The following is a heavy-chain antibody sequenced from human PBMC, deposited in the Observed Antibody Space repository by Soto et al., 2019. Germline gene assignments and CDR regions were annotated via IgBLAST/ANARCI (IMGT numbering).Heavy chain of an antibody. CDR2: IYYSGST. V-gene: IGHV4-59*01. J-gene: IGHJ5*02. Sequence: KASETLSLTCTVSGGSISSYYWSWIRQPPGKGLEWIGYIYYSGSTNYNPSLKSRVTISVDTSKNQFSLKLSSVTAADTAVYYCARFNRDYYGSGSYLTNWFDPWGQGTLVTV. D-gene: IGHD3-10*01. CDR1: GGSISSYY. CDR3: ARFNRDYYGSGSYLTNWFDP.